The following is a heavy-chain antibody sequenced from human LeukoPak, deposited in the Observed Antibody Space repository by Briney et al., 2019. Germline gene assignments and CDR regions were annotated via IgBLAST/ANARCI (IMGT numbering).Heavy chain of an antibody. CDR1: GFIFSRYE. J-gene: IGHJ4*02. V-gene: IGHV3-48*03. D-gene: IGHD3-22*01. CDR3: ARRGFYDTSGYLFGY. CDR2: ISTSGSGT. Sequence: PGGSLRLSCVASGFIFSRYEMNWVRQAPGKGLEWVSYISTSGSGTYYADSVEGRFTISRDNAKNSLYLQMNSLRAEDTAVYYCARRGFYDTSGYLFGYWGQGTLVTVSS.